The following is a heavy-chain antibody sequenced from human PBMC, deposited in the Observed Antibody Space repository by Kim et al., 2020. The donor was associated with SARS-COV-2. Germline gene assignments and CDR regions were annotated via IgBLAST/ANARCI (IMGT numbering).Heavy chain of an antibody. CDR1: GGSITNYY. CDR3: ARYYDFWDGTYMYYGMGA. Sequence: SETLSLTCNVSGGSITNYYWSWIRQPPGKGLEWIGYIHYSGITNYSPSLKSRVTISKDASKNQFSLKLSSVNAADTALYYCARYYDFWDGTYMYYGMGAWGQDTTVTVPS. V-gene: IGHV4-59*13. J-gene: IGHJ6*02. D-gene: IGHD3-3*01. CDR2: IHYSGIT.